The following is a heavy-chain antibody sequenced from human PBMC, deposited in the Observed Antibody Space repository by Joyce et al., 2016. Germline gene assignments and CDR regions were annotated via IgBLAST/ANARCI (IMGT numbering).Heavy chain of an antibody. D-gene: IGHD1-26*01. CDR1: EYNFVAYW. Sequence: EVQLVQSGAEVKKPGESLKTSCKFSEYNFVAYWIGWVRQIPGKGLEWMGLIFSDDSYNRYSQSFQGQVTISVDKSISTAYLQWNTLKASDTAIYYCARQPEWVPPYYVDLWGQGTRVTVSS. J-gene: IGHJ4*02. CDR2: IFSDDSYN. V-gene: IGHV5-51*01. CDR3: ARQPEWVPPYYVDL.